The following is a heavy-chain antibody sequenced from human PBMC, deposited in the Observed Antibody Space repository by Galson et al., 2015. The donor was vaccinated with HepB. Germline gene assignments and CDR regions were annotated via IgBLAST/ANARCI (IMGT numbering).Heavy chain of an antibody. D-gene: IGHD2-21*02. V-gene: IGHV3-9*01. CDR1: GFTFDDYA. Sequence: SLRLSCAASGFTFDDYAMHWVRQGPGKGLEWVAGISWNGGNVGYADSVKGRFTISRDNSKNTLYLQMNSLRAEDTAVYYCAVSHCSGDCYRDWYFDLWGRGTLVTVSS. CDR2: ISWNGGNV. J-gene: IGHJ2*01. CDR3: AVSHCSGDCYRDWYFDL.